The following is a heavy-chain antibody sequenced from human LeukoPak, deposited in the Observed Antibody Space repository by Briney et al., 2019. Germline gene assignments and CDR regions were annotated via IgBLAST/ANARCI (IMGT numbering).Heavy chain of an antibody. CDR3: ARDYRVAGRGPFDY. CDR1: GFTFSSYP. Sequence: GRSLRLSCAASGFTFSSYPIHWVRQAPGKGLEWVAVISYVGSSKYYTDSVKGRFTFSRDNSKNTLYLQMNSLRAEDTAVYYCARDYRVAGRGPFDYWGQGTLVTVSS. J-gene: IGHJ4*02. CDR2: ISYVGSSK. V-gene: IGHV3-30-3*01. D-gene: IGHD6-19*01.